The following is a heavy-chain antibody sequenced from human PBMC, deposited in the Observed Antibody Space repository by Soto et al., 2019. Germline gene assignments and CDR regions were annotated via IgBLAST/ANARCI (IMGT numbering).Heavy chain of an antibody. J-gene: IGHJ4*02. CDR2: ISGSGGST. D-gene: IGHD2-21*02. Sequence: EVQLLESGGGLVQPGGSLRLSCAASGFTFSSYAMSWVRQAPGKGLEWVSAISGSGGSTYYADSVKGRFTISRDNSKNKLYLQRNSRRAEDTAVYYCANLVVVTANSDYWGQGTLVTVSS. CDR3: ANLVVVTANSDY. CDR1: GFTFSSYA. V-gene: IGHV3-23*01.